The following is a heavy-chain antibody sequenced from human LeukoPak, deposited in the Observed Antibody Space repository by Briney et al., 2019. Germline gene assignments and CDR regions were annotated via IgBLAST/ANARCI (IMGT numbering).Heavy chain of an antibody. Sequence: SETLSLTCAVSGYSISSGYYWGWIRQPPGKGLEWIGSIYHSGSTYYNPSLKSRVTISVDTSKNQFSLKLSSVTAADTAGYYCARRGVVAYFDYWGQGTLVPVSS. J-gene: IGHJ4*02. CDR3: ARRGVVAYFDY. CDR2: IYHSGST. V-gene: IGHV4-38-2*01. CDR1: GYSISSGYY. D-gene: IGHD2-15*01.